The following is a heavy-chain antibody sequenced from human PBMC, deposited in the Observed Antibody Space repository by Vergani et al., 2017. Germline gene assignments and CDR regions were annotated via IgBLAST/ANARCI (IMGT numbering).Heavy chain of an antibody. D-gene: IGHD5-24*01. CDR3: GRGSDNYN. Sequence: ELQLLQSEGAVIQPGGSLRLSCVASGFTFSSHAMSWVRQGHGQGLEWISSIKNTGDSTNYADYVKGRFTISRDNSKNTLYLQMNSLRVEDTAVYYCGRGSDNYNWCQGTLVIVSS. CDR1: GFTFSSHA. V-gene: IGHV3-23*01. J-gene: IGHJ4*02. CDR2: IKNTGDST.